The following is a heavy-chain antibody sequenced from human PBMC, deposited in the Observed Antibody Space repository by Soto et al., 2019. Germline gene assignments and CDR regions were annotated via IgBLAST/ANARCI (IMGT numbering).Heavy chain of an antibody. Sequence: GGSLRLSCAASGFTFSSYAMHWVRQAPGKGLEWVAVISYDGSNKYYADSVKGRFTISRDNSKNTLYLQMNSLRAEDTAVYYCASYLSDITEYYYGMDVWGQGTTVTVSS. D-gene: IGHD1-20*01. CDR2: ISYDGSNK. J-gene: IGHJ6*02. CDR1: GFTFSSYA. V-gene: IGHV3-30-3*01. CDR3: ASYLSDITEYYYGMDV.